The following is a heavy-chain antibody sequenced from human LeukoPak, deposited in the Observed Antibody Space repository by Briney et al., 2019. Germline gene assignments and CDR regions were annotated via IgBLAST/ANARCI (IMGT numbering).Heavy chain of an antibody. J-gene: IGHJ4*02. Sequence: GGSLRLSCVASGFTFSSFAMSWVRQAPGKGLEWVSHINNFGGVTFYVDSVKGRFTISRDNSKNTLYLEMKSLRAEDTAIYYCARRALVRGVNITPFFDYWGQGTLVTVSS. V-gene: IGHV3-23*01. CDR3: ARRALVRGVNITPFFDY. D-gene: IGHD3-10*01. CDR2: INNFGGVT. CDR1: GFTFSSFA.